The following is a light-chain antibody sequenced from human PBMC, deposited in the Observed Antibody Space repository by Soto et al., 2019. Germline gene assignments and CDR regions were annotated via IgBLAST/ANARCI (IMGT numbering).Light chain of an antibody. CDR2: GAS. J-gene: IGKJ1*01. Sequence: EIVLTQSPGTLSLSPGERATLSCRASQSVSSSYLAWYQQKPGQAPRLLIYGASSRATGIPDRFSGSGSGTDFTLTISRLEPEDCAVYYCQQYGSSSTWTFGQGTKVEIK. CDR1: QSVSSSY. V-gene: IGKV3-20*01. CDR3: QQYGSSSTWT.